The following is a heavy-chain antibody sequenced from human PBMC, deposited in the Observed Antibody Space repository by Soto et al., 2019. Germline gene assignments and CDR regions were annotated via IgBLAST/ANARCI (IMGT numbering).Heavy chain of an antibody. D-gene: IGHD2-21*02. CDR1: GFTFSSYS. CDR2: ISSSSSYI. J-gene: IGHJ6*02. V-gene: IGHV3-21*01. Sequence: GGSLRLSCAASGFTFSSYSMNWVRQAPGKGLEWVSSISSSSSYIYYADSVKGRFTISRDNAKNSLYLQMNSLRAEDTAVYYCAREGVTYYYYYGMDVWGQGTTVTVS. CDR3: AREGVTYYYYYGMDV.